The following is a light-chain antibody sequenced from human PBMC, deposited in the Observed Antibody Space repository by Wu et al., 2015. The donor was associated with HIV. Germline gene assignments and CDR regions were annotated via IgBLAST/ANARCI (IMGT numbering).Light chain of an antibody. CDR3: QQYTNWPQYS. V-gene: IGKV3-15*01. Sequence: EIVMTQSPATLSVSPGESATLSCWASQSVSSHLAWYQQKPGQAPRLLIHSASTRATGIPAKFSGSGSGTKFTLTISGLQSEDFAVYYCQQYTNWPQYSFGQGTKLEIK. CDR2: SAS. J-gene: IGKJ2*03. CDR1: QSVSSH.